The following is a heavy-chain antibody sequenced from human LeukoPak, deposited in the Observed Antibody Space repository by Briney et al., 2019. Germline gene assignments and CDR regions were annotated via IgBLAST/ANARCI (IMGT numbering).Heavy chain of an antibody. CDR3: ARKFGNWFDP. J-gene: IGHJ5*02. D-gene: IGHD3-10*01. Sequence: PSETLSPTCTVSGGSISSYYWSWIRQPPGKGLEWIGYIYYSGSTNYNPSLKSRVTISVDTSKNQFSLKLSSVTAADTAVYYCARKFGNWFDPWGQGTLVTVSS. CDR2: IYYSGST. CDR1: GGSISSYY. V-gene: IGHV4-59*01.